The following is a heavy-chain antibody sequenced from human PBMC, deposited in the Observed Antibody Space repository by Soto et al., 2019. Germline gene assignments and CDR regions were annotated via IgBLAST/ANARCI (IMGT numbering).Heavy chain of an antibody. Sequence: GASVKVSCKASGYTFTRYDINWVRQAPGQGLEWVGWINPTSEYTAHAQKFQGRVTLTREISTATAYMELSSLTSEDTAVYFCARQVHPGYSSAWAPGTQVTVSS. CDR1: GYTFTRYD. J-gene: IGHJ5*02. D-gene: IGHD2-15*01. CDR3: ARQVHPGYSSA. CDR2: INPTSEYT. V-gene: IGHV1-8*01.